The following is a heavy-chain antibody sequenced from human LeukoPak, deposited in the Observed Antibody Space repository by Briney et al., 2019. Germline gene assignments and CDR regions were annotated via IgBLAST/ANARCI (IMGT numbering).Heavy chain of an antibody. CDR3: AKGRLLTGYSDP. Sequence: PGASLRLSCAASGFTFSSYAMSWVRQAPGKGLEWVSAISGSGGSTYYADSVKGRFTISRDNSKNTLYLQMNSLRAEDTAVYYCAKGRLLTGYSDPWGQGTLVTVSS. CDR1: GFTFSSYA. D-gene: IGHD3-9*01. V-gene: IGHV3-23*01. CDR2: ISGSGGST. J-gene: IGHJ5*02.